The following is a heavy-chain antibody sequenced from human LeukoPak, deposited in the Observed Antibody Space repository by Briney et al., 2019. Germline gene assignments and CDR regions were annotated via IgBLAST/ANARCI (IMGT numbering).Heavy chain of an antibody. CDR3: AREKNRNYFDY. Sequence: PGGSLRLSRAASGITFSSYAMHWVRQAPGKGLEWVAVISYDGSNKYYADSVKGRFTISRDNSKNTLYLQMNSLRAEDTAVYYCAREKNRNYFDYWGQGTLVTVSS. D-gene: IGHD1-14*01. CDR1: GITFSSYA. V-gene: IGHV3-30*04. J-gene: IGHJ4*02. CDR2: ISYDGSNK.